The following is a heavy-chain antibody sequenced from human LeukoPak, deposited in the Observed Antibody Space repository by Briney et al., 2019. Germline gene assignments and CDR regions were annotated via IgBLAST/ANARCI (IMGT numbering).Heavy chain of an antibody. CDR3: ARQGFGKAFDY. D-gene: IGHD3-10*01. Sequence: PGGSLRLSCAASGYSISSGYYWGWIRQPPGKGLEWIGSIYHSGSAYYNPSLKSRVTISVDTSKNQFSLKLSSVTAADTAVYYCARQGFGKAFDYWGQGTLVTVPS. V-gene: IGHV4-38-2*01. CDR2: IYHSGSA. CDR1: GYSISSGYY. J-gene: IGHJ4*02.